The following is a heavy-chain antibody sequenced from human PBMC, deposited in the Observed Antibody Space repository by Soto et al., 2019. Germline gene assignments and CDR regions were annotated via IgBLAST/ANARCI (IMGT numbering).Heavy chain of an antibody. D-gene: IGHD3-10*01. CDR2: ISVYSGNT. J-gene: IGHJ4*02. CDR3: ARSGRDYYGSGKPCDH. CDR1: DYTFTSYG. V-gene: IGHV1-18*04. Sequence: ASVKVSCKASDYTFTSYGITWVRQVPGQGLEWMGWISVYSGNTDYAHKLLGRVTLTTESSTSTAYMELRSLRSDDTAVYYCARSGRDYYGSGKPCDHCGQGTLVTVCS.